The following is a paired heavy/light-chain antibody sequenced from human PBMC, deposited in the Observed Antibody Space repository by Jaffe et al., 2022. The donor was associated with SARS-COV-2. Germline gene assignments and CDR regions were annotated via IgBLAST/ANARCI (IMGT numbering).Light chain of an antibody. J-gene: IGKJ1*01. CDR2: GAS. V-gene: IGKV3-20*01. Sequence: EIVLTQSPGTLSLSPGERATLSCRASQSVSSSYLAWYQQKPGQAPRLLIYGASSRATGIPDRFSGSGSGTDFTLTISRLEPEDFAVYYCQQYGSWTFGQGTKVEIK. CDR1: QSVSSSY. CDR3: QQYGSWT.
Heavy chain of an antibody. Sequence: QVQLVESGGGVVQPGRSLRLSCAASGFTFSSYAMHWVRQAPGKGLEWVAVISYDGSNKYYADSVKGRFTISRDNSKNTLYLQMNSLRAEDTAVYYCARDGVDVDIVATSTGPGYYYGMDVWGQGTTVTVSS. CDR3: ARDGVDVDIVATSTGPGYYYGMDV. CDR1: GFTFSSYA. V-gene: IGHV3-30-3*01. CDR2: ISYDGSNK. J-gene: IGHJ6*02. D-gene: IGHD5-12*01.